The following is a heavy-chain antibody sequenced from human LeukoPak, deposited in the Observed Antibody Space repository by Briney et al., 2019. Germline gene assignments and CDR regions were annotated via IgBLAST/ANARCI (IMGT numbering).Heavy chain of an antibody. CDR2: ISSSSSTI. Sequence: GGSLRLSCAASGFTFSSTSMNWVRQAPGKGLEWVTYISSSSSTIFYADSVKGRFTISRDNAKNSLYLEMKSLRAEDTAVYYCARKTGGSLDIWGQGTMVTVSS. CDR1: GFTFSSTS. V-gene: IGHV3-48*01. J-gene: IGHJ3*02. CDR3: ARKTGGSLDI. D-gene: IGHD7-27*01.